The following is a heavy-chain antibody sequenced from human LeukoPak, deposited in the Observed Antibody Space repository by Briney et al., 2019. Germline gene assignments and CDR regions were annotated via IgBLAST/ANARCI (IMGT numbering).Heavy chain of an antibody. J-gene: IGHJ4*02. CDR1: GFTVKDNF. Sequence: PGGSLRLSCAASGFTVKDNFMSWVRQAPGKGLEWGSVLYSGSATYYADSLNGRFTISRDNSKNIVFLQMNDLRTEDTAFYYCARDSANYHFAYWGQGALVTVSS. CDR3: ARDSANYHFAY. D-gene: IGHD4/OR15-4a*01. V-gene: IGHV3-66*01. CDR2: LYSGSAT.